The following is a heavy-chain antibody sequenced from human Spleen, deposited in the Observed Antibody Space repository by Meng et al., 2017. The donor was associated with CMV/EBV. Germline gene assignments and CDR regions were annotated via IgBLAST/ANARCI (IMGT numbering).Heavy chain of an antibody. J-gene: IGHJ4*02. CDR2: ISGSGRST. Sequence: GESLKISCAASGFTFSTYAMSWVRQAPGKGLEWVSAISGSGRSTYYADSVTGRFTISRDNSKNTLYLQMNSLRAEDTAIYYCAKDNGYGGCYFDYCGQGSLVTVSS. CDR3: AKDNGYGGCYFDY. CDR1: GFTFSTYA. V-gene: IGHV3-23*01. D-gene: IGHD5-18*01.